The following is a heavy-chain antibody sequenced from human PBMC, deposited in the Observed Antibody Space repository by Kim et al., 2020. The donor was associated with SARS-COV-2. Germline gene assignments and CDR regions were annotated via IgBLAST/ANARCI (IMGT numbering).Heavy chain of an antibody. Sequence: SVKVSCKASGGTFSSYAISWVRQAPGQGLEWMGGIIPIFGTANYAQKFQGRVTITADESTSTAYMELSSLRSEDTAVYYCARSGRRGYCSGGSCYSPFDYWGQGTLVTVSS. J-gene: IGHJ4*02. V-gene: IGHV1-69*13. CDR2: IIPIFGTA. CDR3: ARSGRRGYCSGGSCYSPFDY. D-gene: IGHD2-15*01. CDR1: GGTFSSYA.